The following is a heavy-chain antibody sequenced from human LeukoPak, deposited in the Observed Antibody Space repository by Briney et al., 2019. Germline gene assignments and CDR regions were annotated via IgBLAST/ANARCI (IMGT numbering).Heavy chain of an antibody. D-gene: IGHD4-17*01. CDR1: GGSISSGSYY. V-gene: IGHV4-61*02. J-gene: IGHJ6*03. Sequence: SETLSLTCTVSGGSISSGSYYWNWIRQPAGKGLQWIGRIYTSGSTNYNPSLKSRVTISVDTSKNQFSLKLSPVTAADTAVYYCARGLRLVYNYYYYYMDVWGKGTTVTVSS. CDR3: ARGLRLVYNYYYYYMDV. CDR2: IYTSGST.